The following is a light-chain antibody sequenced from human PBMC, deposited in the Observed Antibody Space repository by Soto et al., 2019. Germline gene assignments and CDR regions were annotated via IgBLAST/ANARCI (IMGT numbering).Light chain of an antibody. V-gene: IGKV3-20*01. CDR2: GAS. CDR3: QQYHSSRWT. CDR1: QSVSSSY. Sequence: EIVLTQSPGTLSLSPGERATLSCRASQSVSSSYLGWYQQKPGQAPRLLIYGASSRATGIPDRFSGSGSGTDFTLTISRLEPEDFAVYYCQQYHSSRWTFVQGTKVEIK. J-gene: IGKJ1*01.